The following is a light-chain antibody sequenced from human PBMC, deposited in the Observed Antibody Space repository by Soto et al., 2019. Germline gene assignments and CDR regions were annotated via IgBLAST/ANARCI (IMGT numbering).Light chain of an antibody. CDR3: SSYTSSSPHVV. Sequence: QSALPQPASVSGSPGQSITISCTGTSSDVGGYNYVSWYQQHPGKAPKLMIYDVSNRPSGVSNRFSGSKSGNTASLTISGLQAEDEADYYCSSYTSSSPHVVFGGGTQLTVL. CDR1: SSDVGGYNY. V-gene: IGLV2-14*01. CDR2: DVS. J-gene: IGLJ2*01.